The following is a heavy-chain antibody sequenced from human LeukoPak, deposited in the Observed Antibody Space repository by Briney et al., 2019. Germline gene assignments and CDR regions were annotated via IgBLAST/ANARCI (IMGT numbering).Heavy chain of an antibody. D-gene: IGHD2-2*01. Sequence: GGSLRLSCAASGFTFSSYGMHWVCQAPGKGLEWVAVISYDGSNKYYADSVKGRFTVSRDNSKNTLYLQMNSLRAEDTAVYYCAKDLGYCSSTSCYGGAFDIWGQGTMVTVSS. CDR3: AKDLGYCSSTSCYGGAFDI. J-gene: IGHJ3*02. CDR1: GFTFSSYG. CDR2: ISYDGSNK. V-gene: IGHV3-30*18.